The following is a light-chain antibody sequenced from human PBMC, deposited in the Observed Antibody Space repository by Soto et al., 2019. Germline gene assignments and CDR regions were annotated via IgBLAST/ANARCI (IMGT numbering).Light chain of an antibody. Sequence: QSVLTQPASVSGSPGQSITFSCTGTSSDVGNYNLVSWYQQHPGKAPKLMIYEGSERPSGVSNRFSGSKSGNTASLTISGLQAEDEADYYCCSYAGSSTFVVFGGGTKLTVL. V-gene: IGLV2-23*03. CDR3: CSYAGSSTFVV. CDR2: EGS. J-gene: IGLJ2*01. CDR1: SSDVGNYNL.